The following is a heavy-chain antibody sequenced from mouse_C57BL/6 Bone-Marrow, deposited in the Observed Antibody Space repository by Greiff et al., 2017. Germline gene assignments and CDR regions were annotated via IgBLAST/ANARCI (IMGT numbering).Heavy chain of an antibody. CDR3: ARAWDGRSPFYYAMDY. Sequence: QVQLKQSGAELAKPGASVKLSCKASGYTFTSYWMHWVKQRPGQGLEWIGYINPSSGYTKYNQKFKDKATLTADKSSSTAYMQLSSLTYEDSAVYYCARAWDGRSPFYYAMDYWGQGTSVTVSS. CDR2: INPSSGYT. V-gene: IGHV1-7*01. J-gene: IGHJ4*01. CDR1: GYTFTSYW. D-gene: IGHD1-1*01.